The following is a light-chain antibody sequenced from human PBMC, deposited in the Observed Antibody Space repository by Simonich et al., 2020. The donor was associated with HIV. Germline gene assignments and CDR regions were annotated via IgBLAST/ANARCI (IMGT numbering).Light chain of an antibody. Sequence: DIVMTQSPLSLSVTPGEPASISCRSSQSLLHSDGFHYLDCDLQRPGQSPQLLIYLGSHRASGVPDRFSGSGSGTDFTLKISRVEAEDVGVYYCMQAVQRKFTFGPGTKVDIK. J-gene: IGKJ3*01. CDR1: QSLLHSDGFHY. CDR3: MQAVQRKFT. CDR2: LGS. V-gene: IGKV2-28*01.